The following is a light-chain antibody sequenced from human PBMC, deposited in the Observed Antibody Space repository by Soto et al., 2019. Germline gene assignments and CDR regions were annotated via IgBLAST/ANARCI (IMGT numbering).Light chain of an antibody. J-gene: IGKJ5*01. CDR2: KIS. V-gene: IGKV2-24*01. CDR1: QSLVPSNGNTY. Sequence: DIVMTQTPLSSPVTLGQPASISCRSSQSLVPSNGNTYLSWLQQRQGQPPRLLIYKISERFSVVPDTFSGSGTWTDFTLKISRVEAEDVGVYYCMQATQFPITFGQGTRLELK. CDR3: MQATQFPIT.